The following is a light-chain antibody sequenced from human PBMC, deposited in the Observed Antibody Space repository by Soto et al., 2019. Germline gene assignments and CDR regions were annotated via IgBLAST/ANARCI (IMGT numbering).Light chain of an antibody. CDR2: SAF. CDR3: LLYYGGVRL. J-gene: IGLJ2*01. Sequence: QTVVTQEPSLPVSPGGPVTLTCSSSPGVVTTTYYPNWFQQKPGQAPRSLIYSAFNKHSWTPARFSGSLLGGKAVLTLSGVQPEDEAEYYCLLYYGGVRLFGGGTKLTVL. V-gene: IGLV7-43*01. CDR1: PGVVTTTYY.